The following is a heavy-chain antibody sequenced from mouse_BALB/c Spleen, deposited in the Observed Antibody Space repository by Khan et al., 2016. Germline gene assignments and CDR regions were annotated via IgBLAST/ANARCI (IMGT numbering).Heavy chain of an antibody. D-gene: IGHD1-1*01. Sequence: EVELVESGPSLVKPSQTLSLTCSVTGDSITSGYWNWIRKFPGNNLEYMGYISYSGSTYYNPSLKSRISITRDTTKNQYYLQVNSVTTEETATYCCERGKYYGSSFLYYAMDYWGQGTSVTVSS. CDR1: GDSITSGY. J-gene: IGHJ4*01. CDR2: ISYSGST. V-gene: IGHV3-8*02. CDR3: ERGKYYGSSFLYYAMDY.